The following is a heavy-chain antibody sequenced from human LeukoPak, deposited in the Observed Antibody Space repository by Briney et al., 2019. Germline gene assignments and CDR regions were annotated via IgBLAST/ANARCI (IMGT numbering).Heavy chain of an antibody. CDR3: ARDYYYDSSGWNDP. CDR1: GGTFSCYA. J-gene: IGHJ5*02. Sequence: ASVKVSCKASGGTFSCYAISWVRQAPGQGLEWMGGIIPIFGTANYAQKFQGRVTITADESTSTAYMELSSLRSEDTAVYYCARDYYYDSSGWNDPWGQGTLVTVSS. CDR2: IIPIFGTA. D-gene: IGHD3-22*01. V-gene: IGHV1-69*13.